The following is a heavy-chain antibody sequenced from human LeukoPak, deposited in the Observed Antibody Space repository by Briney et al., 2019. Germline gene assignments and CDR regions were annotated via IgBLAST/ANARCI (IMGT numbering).Heavy chain of an antibody. CDR3: ARERTDYDSSGYRHLSTFDI. CDR2: INPSGGST. J-gene: IGHJ3*02. Sequence: ASVKVSCKASGYTFTSYYMHWVRQAPGQGLKWMGIINPSGGSTSYAQKFQGRVTMTRDMSTSTVYMELSSLRSEDTAVYYCARERTDYDSSGYRHLSTFDIWGQGTMVTVSS. V-gene: IGHV1-46*01. CDR1: GYTFTSYY. D-gene: IGHD3-22*01.